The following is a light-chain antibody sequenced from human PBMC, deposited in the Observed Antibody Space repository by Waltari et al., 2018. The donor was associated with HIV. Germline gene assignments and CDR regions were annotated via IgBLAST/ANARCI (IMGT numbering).Light chain of an antibody. V-gene: IGKV2-28*01. CDR3: MQALQTPGT. CDR1: QSLLHSNGYNY. J-gene: IGKJ1*01. Sequence: DIVMTQSPLSLPVTPGEPASISCRSSQSLLHSNGYNYLDWYLQKPGQSPQLLIYLGSNRASGVPDRFSGSGSGTDFTLKISRVEAEDVWVYYCMQALQTPGTCGQGTKVEIK. CDR2: LGS.